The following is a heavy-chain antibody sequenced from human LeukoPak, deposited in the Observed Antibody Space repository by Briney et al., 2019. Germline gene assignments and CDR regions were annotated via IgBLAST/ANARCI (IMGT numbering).Heavy chain of an antibody. CDR3: ATEAPRSYYFDY. CDR1: EDTFTYYH. CDR2: VYATGGTT. Sequence: ASVKVSCKASEDTFTYYHIHWVRQAPGQGVEWMGAVYATGGTTINTQNFQGRVTMTRDTSTGTVYMQLSSLRFEDTAMYYCATEAPRSYYFDYWGQGILVTVSS. V-gene: IGHV1-46*01. J-gene: IGHJ4*02.